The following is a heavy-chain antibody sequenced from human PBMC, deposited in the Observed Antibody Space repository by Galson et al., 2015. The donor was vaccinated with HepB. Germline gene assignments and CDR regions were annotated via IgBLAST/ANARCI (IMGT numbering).Heavy chain of an antibody. V-gene: IGHV3-72*01. D-gene: IGHD3-16*01. Sequence: SLRLSCAASGFTFFDHNLDWVRQAPGKGLEWIGRIRSKARGYTTEYVASVKGRFTISGDDSKNSAFLQMNNLETEDTAVYYCGAYDLDYWGQGTLVTVSS. CDR2: IRSKARGYTT. CDR1: GFTFFDHN. CDR3: GAYDLDY. J-gene: IGHJ4*02.